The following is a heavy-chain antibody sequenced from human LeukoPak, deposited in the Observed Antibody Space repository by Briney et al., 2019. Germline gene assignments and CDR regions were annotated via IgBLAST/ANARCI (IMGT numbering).Heavy chain of an antibody. CDR1: GYTFTGNY. J-gene: IGHJ5*02. Sequence: GASVKVSCKASGYTFTGNYLHWVRQAPGQGLEWMGWINPNSGDTKYAQKFQGRVTMTRDTSVSTAHMQLSRMRYDDTAVYYCARGGGRTSSAFGPWGQGTLVTVSS. D-gene: IGHD2-2*01. V-gene: IGHV1-2*02. CDR2: INPNSGDT. CDR3: ARGGGRTSSAFGP.